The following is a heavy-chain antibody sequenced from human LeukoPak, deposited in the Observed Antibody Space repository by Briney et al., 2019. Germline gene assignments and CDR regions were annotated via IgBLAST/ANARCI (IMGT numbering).Heavy chain of an antibody. Sequence: AGGSLRLSCAASGFTFSDYYMSWIRQAPGKGLEGVSHISSRSSFTNYADSVKGRFTISRHNAKNSLYLQMNSLRAEDTAVYYCARVRFDSSGYPFDYWGQGTLVTVSS. V-gene: IGHV3-11*05. J-gene: IGHJ4*02. CDR1: GFTFSDYY. CDR3: ARVRFDSSGYPFDY. CDR2: ISSRSSFT. D-gene: IGHD3-22*01.